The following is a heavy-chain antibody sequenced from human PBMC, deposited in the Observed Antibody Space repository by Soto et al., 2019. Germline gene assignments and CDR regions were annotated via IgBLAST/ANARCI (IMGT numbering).Heavy chain of an antibody. J-gene: IGHJ4*02. CDR3: ARTDSSSSIDY. D-gene: IGHD6-6*01. Sequence: EVQLVESGGGLVKPGGSLRLCCAASGFTFSSYSMNWVRQAPGKGLEWDSSISSSSSYIYYADSVKGRFTIPRDNDKNSLYLQMNSLRAEDTPVYYCARTDSSSSIDYWGQGTLVTVSS. CDR2: ISSSSSYI. V-gene: IGHV3-21*01. CDR1: GFTFSSYS.